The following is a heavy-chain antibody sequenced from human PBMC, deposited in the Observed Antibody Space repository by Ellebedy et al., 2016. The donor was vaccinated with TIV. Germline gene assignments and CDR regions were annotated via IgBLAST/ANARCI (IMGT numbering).Heavy chain of an antibody. CDR1: GYSLTEFS. CDR3: ATDLQREQWLLYLAY. V-gene: IGHV1-24*01. CDR2: FDPEDGET. D-gene: IGHD6-19*01. Sequence: AASVKVSCKVSGYSLTEFSMHWVRQAPGKGLEWMGGFDPEDGETIYAQKFQGRVTMTEDTSTGTAYMELSSLRSEDTAVYYCATDLQREQWLLYLAYWGQGTLVTVSS. J-gene: IGHJ4*02.